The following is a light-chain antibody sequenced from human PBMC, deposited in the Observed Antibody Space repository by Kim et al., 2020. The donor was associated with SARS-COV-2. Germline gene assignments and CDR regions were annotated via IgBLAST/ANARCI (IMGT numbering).Light chain of an antibody. J-gene: IGKJ2*01. Sequence: VSPGRGATLSCRARQSVNSNLAWYQQKPGQAPRLLVYGASIRATGIPARFSGSGSGTEFTLTVSSLQSEDFAVYYCQQDNDWPRTFGQGTKLEI. V-gene: IGKV3-15*01. CDR3: QQDNDWPRT. CDR1: QSVNSN. CDR2: GAS.